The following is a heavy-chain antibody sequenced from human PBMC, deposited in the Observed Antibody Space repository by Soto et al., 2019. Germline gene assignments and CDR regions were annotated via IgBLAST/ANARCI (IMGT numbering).Heavy chain of an antibody. Sequence: PGGSLRLSCAASGFTFGTTDMSWVRQAPGEGLEWVSTIDGSGGITYYADSVKGRFTISRDNSRNTVYLQMNSLRGDDTALYYCVRSGVGWLALTGGYYFDYWGQGTLVTVSS. J-gene: IGHJ4*02. D-gene: IGHD6-19*01. CDR1: GFTFGTTD. CDR3: VRSGVGWLALTGGYYFDY. V-gene: IGHV3-23*01. CDR2: IDGSGGIT.